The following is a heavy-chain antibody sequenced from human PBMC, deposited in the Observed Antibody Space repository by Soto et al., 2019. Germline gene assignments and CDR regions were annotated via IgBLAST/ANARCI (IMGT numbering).Heavy chain of an antibody. CDR2: ISYDGGNK. Sequence: LRLSCAASGFTFSTYGMHWVRQAPGKGLEWVAVISYDGGNKYYADSVKGRFTISRDNSKNTLFLQMNSLRAEDTAVYYCAKILGYCSSSSCSKDYYYYYGLDVWGRGTTVTVSS. D-gene: IGHD2-15*01. CDR1: GFTFSTYG. J-gene: IGHJ6*02. CDR3: AKILGYCSSSSCSKDYYYYYGLDV. V-gene: IGHV3-30*18.